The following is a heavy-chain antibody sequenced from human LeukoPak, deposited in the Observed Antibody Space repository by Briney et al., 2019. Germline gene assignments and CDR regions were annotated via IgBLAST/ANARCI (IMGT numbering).Heavy chain of an antibody. J-gene: IGHJ5*02. Sequence: ASVKVSCKASGYTFTGYYMHWVRQAPGQGLEWMGWINPNSGGTNYAQKFQGRVTMTRDTSISTAYMELSRLRSDDTAVYYCARDLLRYSNGWYGISWGQGTLVTVSS. CDR3: ARDLLRYSNGWYGIS. V-gene: IGHV1-2*02. CDR1: GYTFTGYY. D-gene: IGHD6-19*01. CDR2: INPNSGGT.